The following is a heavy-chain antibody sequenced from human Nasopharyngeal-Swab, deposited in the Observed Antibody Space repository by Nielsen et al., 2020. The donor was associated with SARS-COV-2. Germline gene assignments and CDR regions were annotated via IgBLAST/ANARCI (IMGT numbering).Heavy chain of an antibody. D-gene: IGHD4-17*01. CDR1: GDSVSSSSAA. V-gene: IGHV6-1*01. J-gene: IGHJ6*03. CDR2: TYYRSKWYN. Sequence: SPTLSINCAISGDSVSSSSAAWNWIRQAPSRGLEWLGRTYYRSKWYNDYAVSVKSRITINPDTSKNQFSLHLNSVTPEDTAVYYCARARGAYGDYYYYYYTDVWGKGTTVTVSS. CDR3: ARARGAYGDYYYYYYTDV.